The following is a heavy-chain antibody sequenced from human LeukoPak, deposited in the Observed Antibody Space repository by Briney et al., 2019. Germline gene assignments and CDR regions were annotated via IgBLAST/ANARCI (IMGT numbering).Heavy chain of an antibody. CDR2: INGDETST. D-gene: IGHD2-15*01. CDR1: GFTFSSHW. CDR3: ASLFGCSGGSCYVRRSKGYYYYGMDV. Sequence: GGSLRLSCAASGFTFSSHWMHWARQAPGKGLVWVSRINGDETSTAYADSVKGRFTISRDNAKNTLYLQMNSLRADDTAVYYCASLFGCSGGSCYVRRSKGYYYYGMDVWGQGTTVTVSS. V-gene: IGHV3-74*01. J-gene: IGHJ6*02.